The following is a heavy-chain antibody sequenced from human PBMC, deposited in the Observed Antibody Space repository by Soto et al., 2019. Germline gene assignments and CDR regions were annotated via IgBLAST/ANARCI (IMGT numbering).Heavy chain of an antibody. CDR1: GYSINNYY. Sequence: EILSLSFTVSGYSINNYYWSWIRQPPGKRLEWIGYIYYTGSTTYNPSLESRVTMSVDTSKNQFSLKLNSVNAADTAVYYCAKYRRTEAEGFTLDYWGRGTLVTVSS. CDR2: IYYTGST. J-gene: IGHJ4*02. D-gene: IGHD6-13*01. V-gene: IGHV4-59*01. CDR3: AKYRRTEAEGFTLDY.